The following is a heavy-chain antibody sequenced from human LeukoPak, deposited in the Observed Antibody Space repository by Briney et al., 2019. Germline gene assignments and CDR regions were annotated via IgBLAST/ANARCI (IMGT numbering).Heavy chain of an antibody. J-gene: IGHJ4*02. Sequence: GGSLRLSCAASGFTYSSYAMSWVRQAPGKGLEWVSGISGSGGSTYYADSVKGRLTISRDNSKNTLYLQMNSLRLEDTAVYYCAKNPPYCGGDCYVDYWGQGTLVTVSS. CDR2: ISGSGGST. CDR3: AKNPPYCGGDCYVDY. V-gene: IGHV3-23*01. D-gene: IGHD2-21*01. CDR1: GFTYSSYA.